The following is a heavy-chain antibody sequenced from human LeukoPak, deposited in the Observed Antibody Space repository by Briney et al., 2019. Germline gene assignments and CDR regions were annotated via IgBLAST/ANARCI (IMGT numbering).Heavy chain of an antibody. CDR1: GFTFSSYW. CDR2: IKQDGSEK. D-gene: IGHD2-21*01. CDR3: AKDHCGGDCYYCPD. J-gene: IGHJ4*02. Sequence: GGSLRLSCAASGFTFSSYWMSWVRQAPGKGLEWVANIKQDGSEKYYVDSVKGRFTISRDNAKNSLYLQMNSLRAEDTAVYYCAKDHCGGDCYYCPDWGQGTLVTVSS. V-gene: IGHV3-7*01.